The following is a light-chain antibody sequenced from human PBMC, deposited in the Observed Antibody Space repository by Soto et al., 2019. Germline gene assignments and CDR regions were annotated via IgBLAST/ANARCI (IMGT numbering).Light chain of an antibody. CDR3: SSYTSSSPYV. CDR1: SSDVGGYNY. J-gene: IGLJ1*01. V-gene: IGLV2-14*01. Sequence: QSVLTXPASVSGYPGQSITIYCTGTSSDVGGYNYVSWYQQHPGKAPKLMIYEVSNRPSGVSNRFSGSKSGNTASLTISGLQAEDEADYYCSSYTSSSPYVFGTGTKVTVL. CDR2: EVS.